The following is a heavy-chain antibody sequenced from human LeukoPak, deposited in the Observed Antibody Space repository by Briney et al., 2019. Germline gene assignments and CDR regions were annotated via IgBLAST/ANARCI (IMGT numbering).Heavy chain of an antibody. CDR2: IYYTGTT. J-gene: IGHJ4*02. CDR3: ARQVYYHNRPAYDY. V-gene: IGHV4-59*08. CDR1: DGSISGYH. Sequence: SETLSLTCTVSDGSISGYHWSWIRQPPGKGLEWIGYIYYTGTTNYNPSLERRVTMSVDTSKNQFSLKLTSVTAADTAVYYCARQVYYHNRPAYDYWGQGTLVTVSS. D-gene: IGHD1-14*01.